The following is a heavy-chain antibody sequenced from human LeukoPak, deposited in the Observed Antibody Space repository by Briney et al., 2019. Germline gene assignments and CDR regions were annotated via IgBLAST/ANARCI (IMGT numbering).Heavy chain of an antibody. CDR3: ARGITVVGYYFDN. D-gene: IGHD6-19*01. CDR1: GDSFSSNSAA. J-gene: IGHJ4*02. V-gene: IGHV6-1*01. CDR2: TYYRSNWYN. Sequence: SQTLSLTCAISGDSFSSNSAAWNWIRQSPARGLEWLGRTYYRSNWYNDYAVAVKSRITINPDTSKNQFSLQLNSVTPEDTAVYYCARGITVVGYYFDNWGQGTLVTVSS.